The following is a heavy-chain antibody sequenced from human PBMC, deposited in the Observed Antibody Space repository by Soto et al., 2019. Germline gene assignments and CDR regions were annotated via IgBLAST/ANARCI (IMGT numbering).Heavy chain of an antibody. CDR1: GCTSSNHY. CDR3: VKDVVFCP. D-gene: IGHD2-15*01. V-gene: IGHV3-64D*06. J-gene: IGHJ4*02. Sequence: PGVPLRHSCSASGCTSSNHYILWVRQAPRKGLEYISVITSHVHITYYADSVKGRFTISRDNSKNTLSLHMSSLRGDDTAMYCFVKDVVFCPWVQGTLVTV. CDR2: ITSHVHIT.